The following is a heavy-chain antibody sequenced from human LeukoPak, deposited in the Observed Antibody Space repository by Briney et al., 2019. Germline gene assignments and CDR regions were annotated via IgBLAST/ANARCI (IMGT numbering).Heavy chain of an antibody. D-gene: IGHD6-13*01. CDR3: ARRPASTSAAGRGYDGHDAFDI. V-gene: IGHV4-4*07. CDR1: GVSIRTYY. CDR2: ISAGDNT. Sequence: SETLSLTCTVSGVSIRTYYWSWIRQPAGKGLEWIGRISAGDNTNYNPSLKSRVTISVDTSKNQFSLKLSSVTAADTAVYYCARRPASTSAAGRGYDGHDAFDIWGQGTMVTVSS. J-gene: IGHJ3*02.